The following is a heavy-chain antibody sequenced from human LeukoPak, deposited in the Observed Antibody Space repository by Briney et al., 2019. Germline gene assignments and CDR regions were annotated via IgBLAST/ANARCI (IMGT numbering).Heavy chain of an antibody. CDR2: IYHSGST. V-gene: IGHV4-38-2*02. CDR1: GYSISSGYY. D-gene: IGHD1-26*01. Sequence: PSETLSLTCTVSGYSISSGYYWGWIRQPPGKGLEWIGSIYHSGSTYYNPSLKSRVTISVDTSKNQFSLKLSSVTAADTAVYYCARATGSYTRLSYDYWGQGTLVTVSS. CDR3: ARATGSYTRLSYDY. J-gene: IGHJ4*02.